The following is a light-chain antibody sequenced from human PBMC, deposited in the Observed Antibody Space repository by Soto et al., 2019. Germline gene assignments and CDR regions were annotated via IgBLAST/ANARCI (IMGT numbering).Light chain of an antibody. CDR1: TSNIGAPYD. Sequence: QSVRTKPPSVSGVPGQRVSISCTGSTSNIGAPYDVHWYQHLPGTAPKLLIYSNALRPSGVPDRFSGSKSGTSASLAISGLQPEDEADYYCAVWDDSLMGVFGGGTK. V-gene: IGLV1-40*01. CDR3: AVWDDSLMGV. J-gene: IGLJ1*01. CDR2: SNA.